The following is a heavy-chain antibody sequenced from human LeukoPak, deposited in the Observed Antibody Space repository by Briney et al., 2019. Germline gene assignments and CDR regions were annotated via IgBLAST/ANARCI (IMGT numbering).Heavy chain of an antibody. V-gene: IGHV3-23*01. D-gene: IGHD1-1*01. CDR2: ITTSGGST. Sequence: PGGSLRLSCAASGFTFSDYAMTWVRQAPGKGLEWVPTITTSGGSTYYADSVKGRFTISRDNSKNTLYPQMNSLRAEDTAVYYCAKALSGTLAGNFDYWGQGTLVTVSS. CDR3: AKALSGTLAGNFDY. CDR1: GFTFSDYA. J-gene: IGHJ4*02.